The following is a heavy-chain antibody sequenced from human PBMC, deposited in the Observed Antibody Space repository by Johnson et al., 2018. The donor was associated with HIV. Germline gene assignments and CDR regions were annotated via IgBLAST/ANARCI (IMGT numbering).Heavy chain of an antibody. D-gene: IGHD1-14*01. Sequence: VQLVESGGGVVQPGRSLRLSCAASRFTFSTYGIHWVRQAPGKGLEWVSYISSSGSTIYYADSVKGRFTISRDNAKNSLYLQMNSLRAEDTAVYYCARGFHRGGAFDIWGQGTMVTVSS. CDR2: ISSSGSTI. V-gene: IGHV3-48*04. CDR1: RFTFSTYG. CDR3: ARGFHRGGAFDI. J-gene: IGHJ3*02.